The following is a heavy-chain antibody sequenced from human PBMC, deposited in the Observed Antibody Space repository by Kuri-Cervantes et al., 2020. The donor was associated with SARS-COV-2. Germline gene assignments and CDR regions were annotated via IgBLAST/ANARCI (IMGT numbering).Heavy chain of an antibody. J-gene: IGHJ4*02. V-gene: IGHV3-21*01. D-gene: IGHD2-2*01. CDR2: ISSSSYI. CDR1: GFTFSSYS. Sequence: GESLKISCAASGFTFSSYSMNWVRQAPGKGLEWVSSISSSSYIYYADSVKGRFTISRDNAKNSLYLQMNSLRAEDTAVYYCARVFSSGYCSSTSCYDFDYWGQGTLVTVSS. CDR3: ARVFSSGYCSSTSCYDFDY.